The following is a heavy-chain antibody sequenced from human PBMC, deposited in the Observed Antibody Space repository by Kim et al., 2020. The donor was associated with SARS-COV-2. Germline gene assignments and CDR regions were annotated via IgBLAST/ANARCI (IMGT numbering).Heavy chain of an antibody. Sequence: AQKFQGRVTITADEATSTAYMELSSLRSEDTAVYYCASIPTVTTVDSADYWGQGTLVTVSS. J-gene: IGHJ4*02. D-gene: IGHD4-17*01. V-gene: IGHV1-69*01. CDR3: ASIPTVTTVDSADY.